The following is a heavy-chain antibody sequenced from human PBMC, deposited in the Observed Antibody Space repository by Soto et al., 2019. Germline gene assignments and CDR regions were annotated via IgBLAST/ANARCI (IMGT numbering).Heavy chain of an antibody. D-gene: IGHD3-3*01. CDR2: INPNSGGT. V-gene: IGHV1-2*04. Sequence: ASVKVSCKASGYTFTGYYMHWVRQAPGQGLEWMGWINPNSGGTNYAQKFQGWVTMTRDTSISTAYMELSRLRSDDTAVYYCALGYYDFWSGYPGGNWFDPWGQGTLVTVSS. J-gene: IGHJ5*02. CDR3: ALGYYDFWSGYPGGNWFDP. CDR1: GYTFTGYY.